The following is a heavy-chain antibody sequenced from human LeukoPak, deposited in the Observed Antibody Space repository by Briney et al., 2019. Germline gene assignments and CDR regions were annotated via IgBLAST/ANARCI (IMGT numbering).Heavy chain of an antibody. CDR3: ARGIEVGATQGWFDP. J-gene: IGHJ5*02. V-gene: IGHV4-38-2*02. CDR1: GGSITNYY. CDR2: IYHSGSI. Sequence: SETLSLTCTVSGGSITNYYWSWIRQPPGKGLEWIGSIYHSGSIYYNLSLKSRVTISVDTPKNQFSLKLSSVTAADTAVYYCARGIEVGATQGWFDPWGQGTLVTVSS. D-gene: IGHD1-26*01.